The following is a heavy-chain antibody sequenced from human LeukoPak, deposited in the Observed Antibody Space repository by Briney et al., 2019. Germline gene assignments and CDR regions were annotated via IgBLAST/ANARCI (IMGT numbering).Heavy chain of an antibody. J-gene: IGHJ4*02. V-gene: IGHV3-30*02. CDR1: GFTFSNYD. Sequence: GGSLRLSCATSGFTFSNYDIQWVRQAPGKGLEWVAFIRYDGSNKYYADSMRGRFTISRDTSKSTVFLQMNSLRAEDTAVYYCARDASNPVSHYFDFWGQGTLVTVSS. D-gene: IGHD2-8*01. CDR3: ARDASNPVSHYFDF. CDR2: IRYDGSNK.